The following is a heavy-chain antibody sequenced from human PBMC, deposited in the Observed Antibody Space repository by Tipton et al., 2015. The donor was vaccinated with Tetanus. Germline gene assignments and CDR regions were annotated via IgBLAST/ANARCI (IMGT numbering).Heavy chain of an antibody. CDR1: GFIFSSYG. J-gene: IGHJ4*02. V-gene: IGHV3-33*01. Sequence: SLRLSCAASGFIFSSYGIHWVRQAPGKGLEWVAVSWYDGTDKYYVDSVKGRFTISRDNSKNTLYLQMNSLRAEDTAVYYCAREADCSGGGCFSGDFDNWGQGTQVTVSS. CDR3: AREADCSGGGCFSGDFDN. D-gene: IGHD2-15*01. CDR2: SWYDGTDK.